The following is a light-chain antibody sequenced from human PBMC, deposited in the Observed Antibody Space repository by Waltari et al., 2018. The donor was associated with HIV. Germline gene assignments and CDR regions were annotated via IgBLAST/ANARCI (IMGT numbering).Light chain of an antibody. CDR2: DVS. CDR1: SSYVGGYNY. V-gene: IGLV2-14*03. J-gene: IGLJ1*01. Sequence: QSALTQPASVSGSPGQSITISCPGTSSYVGGYNYFSWYQQHPGKPPKLMIYDVSNRPSGVSNRFSGSKSGNTASLTISGLQAEDEADYYCSSYTSSSTPYVFGTGTKVTVL. CDR3: SSYTSSSTPYV.